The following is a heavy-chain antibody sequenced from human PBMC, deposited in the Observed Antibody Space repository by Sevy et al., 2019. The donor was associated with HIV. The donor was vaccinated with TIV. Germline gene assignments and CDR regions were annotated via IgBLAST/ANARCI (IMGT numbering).Heavy chain of an antibody. CDR3: ARERTYLFDY. V-gene: IGHV3-33*01. Sequence: GGSLRLSCVASGFTFGSYGMLWVHQAPGKGLEWVADIWFDGSNIHYADSVRGRFTISRDNSKNTLSLHMSSLRVEDTAVYYCARERTYLFDYCGQGTLVTVSS. J-gene: IGHJ4*02. CDR1: GFTFGSYG. CDR2: IWFDGSNI.